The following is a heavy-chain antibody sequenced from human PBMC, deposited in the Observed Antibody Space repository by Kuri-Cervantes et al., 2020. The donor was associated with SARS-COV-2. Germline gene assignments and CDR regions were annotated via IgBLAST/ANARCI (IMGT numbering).Heavy chain of an antibody. Sequence: GESLKISCKGSGYSFTSYWISWVRQMPGKGLEWMGRIDPSDSYTNYSPSFQGHVTISADKSISTAYLQWSSLKASETAMYYCASTVAFWSGYYDYWGQGTLVTVSS. V-gene: IGHV5-10-1*01. CDR2: IDPSDSYT. CDR3: ASTVAFWSGYYDY. CDR1: GYSFTSYW. D-gene: IGHD3-3*01. J-gene: IGHJ4*02.